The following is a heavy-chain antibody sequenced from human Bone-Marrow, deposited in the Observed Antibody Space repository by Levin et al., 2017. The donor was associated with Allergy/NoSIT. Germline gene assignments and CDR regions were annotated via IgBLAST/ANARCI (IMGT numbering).Heavy chain of an antibody. CDR3: ARVQGGLRWLGYGLDV. Sequence: SQTLSLPCAVNGGSFTGSYWTWIRQPPGKGLEWIGQINHSGDTKYNPSLESRVTISIDMSKNEFSLELTSVTAADTAVYYCARVQGGLRWLGYGLDVWGQGTTVIVSS. V-gene: IGHV4-34*01. D-gene: IGHD4-23*01. J-gene: IGHJ6*02. CDR2: INHSGDT. CDR1: GGSFTGSY.